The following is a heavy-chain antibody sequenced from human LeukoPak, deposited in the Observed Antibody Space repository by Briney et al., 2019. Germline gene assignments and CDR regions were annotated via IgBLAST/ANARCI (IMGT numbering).Heavy chain of an antibody. V-gene: IGHV3-33*01. CDR2: IWFDGKNQ. Sequence: GGSLRLSCAASGFILNSYGMHWVRQAPGKGLEWVADIWFDGKNQHFADSVRGRFAISRDNSKNTVYLQINSLRAEGTAVYYCARDRHCVNGVCHSPAGMDVWGQGTTVTVSS. CDR1: GFILNSYG. J-gene: IGHJ6*02. D-gene: IGHD2-8*01. CDR3: ARDRHCVNGVCHSPAGMDV.